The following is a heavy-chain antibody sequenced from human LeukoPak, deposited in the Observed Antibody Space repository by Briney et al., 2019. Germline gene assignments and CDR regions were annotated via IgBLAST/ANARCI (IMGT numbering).Heavy chain of an antibody. CDR3: ARGLRDGLTGNDVLDV. Sequence: GASVKVSCKASGYTFTSYDINWVRQASGQGLEWMGWMNPHGDYTGYAQKFQDRVTMTSDSSTTTAYMELRSLTSEDTALYYCARGLRDGLTGNDVLDVWGLGTMVIVTS. V-gene: IGHV1-8*01. J-gene: IGHJ3*01. CDR2: MNPHGDYT. D-gene: IGHD3-9*01. CDR1: GYTFTSYD.